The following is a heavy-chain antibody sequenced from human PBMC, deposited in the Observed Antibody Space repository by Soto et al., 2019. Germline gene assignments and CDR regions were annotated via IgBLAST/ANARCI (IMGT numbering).Heavy chain of an antibody. CDR2: ISYDGSNK. CDR3: AKVSGSYRYPPYYYYYGMDV. V-gene: IGHV3-30*18. J-gene: IGHJ6*02. CDR1: GFTFSSYG. D-gene: IGHD3-16*02. Sequence: GGSLRLSCAASGFTFSSYGMHWVRQAPGKGLEWVAVISYDGSNKYYAGSVKGRFTISRDNSKNTLYLQMNSLRAEDTAVYYCAKVSGSYRYPPYYYYYGMDVWGQGTTVTVSS.